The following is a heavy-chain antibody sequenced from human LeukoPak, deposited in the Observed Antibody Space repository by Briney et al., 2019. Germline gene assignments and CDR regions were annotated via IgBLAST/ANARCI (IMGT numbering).Heavy chain of an antibody. CDR2: INHSGST. V-gene: IGHV4-34*01. CDR3: ARGPRLSSSWYFRGCYFDY. CDR1: GGTFSGYY. Sequence: SETLSLTCAAYGGTFSGYYWSWIRQPPGQGLEWIGEINHSGSTNYNPSLKSRVTISVDTSKNQFSLKLSSVTAADTAVYYCARGPRLSSSWYFRGCYFDYWGQGTLVTVSS. D-gene: IGHD6-13*01. J-gene: IGHJ4*02.